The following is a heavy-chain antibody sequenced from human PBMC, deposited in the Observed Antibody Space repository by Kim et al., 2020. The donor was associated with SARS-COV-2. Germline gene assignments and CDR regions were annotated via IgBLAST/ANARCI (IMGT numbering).Heavy chain of an antibody. CDR3: AREWAIFGVVTGIYYYYGMDV. Sequence: GGSLRLSCAASGFTFSSYAMHWVRQAPGKGLEWVAVISYDGSNKYYAYSVKGRFTISRDNSKNTLYLQMNSLRAEDTAVYYCAREWAIFGVVTGIYYYYGMDVWGQGTTVTVSS. J-gene: IGHJ6*02. CDR1: GFTFSSYA. V-gene: IGHV3-30-3*01. CDR2: ISYDGSNK. D-gene: IGHD3-3*01.